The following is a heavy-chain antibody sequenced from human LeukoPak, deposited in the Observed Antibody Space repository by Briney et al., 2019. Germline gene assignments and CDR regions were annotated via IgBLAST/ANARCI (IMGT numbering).Heavy chain of an antibody. J-gene: IGHJ4*02. Sequence: ETLSLTCTVSGGSISSSSYYWGWIRQPPGKGLEWVSSISSSSSYIYYADSVKGRFTISRDNAKNSLYLQMNSLRAEDTAVYYCARGTMVRGVTANDYWGQGTLVTVSS. CDR1: GGSISSSS. CDR2: ISSSSSYI. V-gene: IGHV3-21*01. CDR3: ARGTMVRGVTANDY. D-gene: IGHD3-10*01.